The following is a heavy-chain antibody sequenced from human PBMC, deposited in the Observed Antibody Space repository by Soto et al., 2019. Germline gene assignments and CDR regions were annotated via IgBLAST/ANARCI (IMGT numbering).Heavy chain of an antibody. V-gene: IGHV1-18*04. CDR1: GYTFTTYG. CDR3: ARFYCTTASCYIGGFDP. Sequence: SVKVSCKASGYTFTTYGINWGRQAPVQGLDWMGWISTYNGNTNYAQKLQGRVTMTTDTSTSTAYMELRSLRSDDTAVYYCARFYCTTASCYIGGFDPWGQGALVTVSS. J-gene: IGHJ5*02. CDR2: ISTYNGNT. D-gene: IGHD2-2*02.